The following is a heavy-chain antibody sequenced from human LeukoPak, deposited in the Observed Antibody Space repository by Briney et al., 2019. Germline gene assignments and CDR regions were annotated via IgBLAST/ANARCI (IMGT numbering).Heavy chain of an antibody. CDR2: IYYSGST. Sequence: PSETLSLTCTVSGGSISSYYWSWIRQPPGKGLEWIGYIYYSGSTNYNPSLKSRVTISVDTSKNQFSLKLSSVTAADTAVYYCVRGTLYYDILTGYYPTPFDYWGQGTLVTVSS. D-gene: IGHD3-9*01. CDR3: VRGTLYYDILTGYYPTPFDY. V-gene: IGHV4-59*01. J-gene: IGHJ4*02. CDR1: GGSISSYY.